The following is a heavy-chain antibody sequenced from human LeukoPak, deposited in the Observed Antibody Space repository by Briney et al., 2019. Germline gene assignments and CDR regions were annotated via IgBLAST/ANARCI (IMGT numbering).Heavy chain of an antibody. CDR3: WVAPVLTIYADFDY. J-gene: IGHJ4*02. D-gene: IGHD2/OR15-2a*01. Sequence: GASVKVSCKASGYTFTSYAMNWVRQAPGQGLEWMGWINTNTGNPTYAQGFTGRFVFSLGTSVSTAYLQISSLKAEDTAVYYCWVAPVLTIYADFDYWGQGTLVTVSS. V-gene: IGHV7-4-1*02. CDR2: INTNTGNP. CDR1: GYTFTSYA.